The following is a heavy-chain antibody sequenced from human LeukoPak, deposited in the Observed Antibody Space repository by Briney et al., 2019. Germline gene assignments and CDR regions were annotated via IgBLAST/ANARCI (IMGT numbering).Heavy chain of an antibody. V-gene: IGHV3-7*01. D-gene: IGHD2-8*02. CDR2: INKDGSEM. J-gene: IGHJ4*02. Sequence: PGGSLRLSCAASGFTFSSYEMNWVRQAPGKGLEWVAAINKDGSEMQYVGSVKGRFTISRDNAKNSVYLQMTSLGAEDTAVYYCATYTQYFGAPGGADYWGLGTLVTVSS. CDR1: GFTFSSYE. CDR3: ATYTQYFGAPGGADY.